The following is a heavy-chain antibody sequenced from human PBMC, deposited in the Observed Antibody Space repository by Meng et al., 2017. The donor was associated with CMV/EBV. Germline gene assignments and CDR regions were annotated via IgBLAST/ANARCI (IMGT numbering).Heavy chain of an antibody. J-gene: IGHJ6*02. CDR3: ASLPIAVADRDYYYGMDV. D-gene: IGHD6-19*01. V-gene: IGHV1-69*05. CDR2: IIPIFGTA. Sequence: SVKVSCKASGGTFSSYAIRWVRQAPGQGLEWMGGIIPIFGTANYAQKFQGRVTITTDESTSTAYMELSSLRSEDTAVYYCASLPIAVADRDYYYGMDVWGQGTTVTVSS. CDR1: GGTFSSYA.